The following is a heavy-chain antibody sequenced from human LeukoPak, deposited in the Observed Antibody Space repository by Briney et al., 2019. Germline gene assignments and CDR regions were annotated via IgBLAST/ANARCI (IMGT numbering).Heavy chain of an antibody. D-gene: IGHD2-21*02. CDR2: ISYDGSNK. CDR1: GFTFSSYA. V-gene: IGHV3-30*04. J-gene: IGHJ4*02. Sequence: GGSLRLSCAASGFTFSSYAMHWVRQAPGKGLEWVAVISYDGSNKYYADSVKGRFTISRDNSKNTLYLQMNSLRSEDTAVYYCARGEGRGPVTSKYWGQGTLVTVSS. CDR3: ARGEGRGPVTSKY.